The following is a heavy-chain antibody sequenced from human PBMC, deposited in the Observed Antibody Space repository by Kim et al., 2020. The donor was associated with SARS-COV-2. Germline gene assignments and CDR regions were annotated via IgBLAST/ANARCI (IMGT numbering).Heavy chain of an antibody. D-gene: IGHD6-13*01. Sequence: KSRVTISVDPSKNQFSLKLSSVTAADTAVYYCASRHYGQQQLVRVWYFDLWGRGTLVTVSS. V-gene: IGHV4-34*01. CDR3: ASRHYGQQQLVRVWYFDL. J-gene: IGHJ2*01.